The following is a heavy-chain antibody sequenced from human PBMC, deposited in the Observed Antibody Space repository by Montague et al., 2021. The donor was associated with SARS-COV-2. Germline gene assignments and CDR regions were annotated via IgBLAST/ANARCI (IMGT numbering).Heavy chain of an antibody. V-gene: IGHV3-13*01. CDR1: GFTFSSHD. Sequence: SLRLSCEASGFTFSSHDMHWVRQSPGNGLQWVSAIGTAGDTYYEXSVXGRFTISREDAKSSLSLQMTSLAAGDTAVYYCARAHADSVYHFWSGSVTSTSLDVWGKGTAVTVSS. CDR2: IGTAGDT. D-gene: IGHD3-3*01. J-gene: IGHJ6*04. CDR3: ARAHADSVYHFWSGSVTSTSLDV.